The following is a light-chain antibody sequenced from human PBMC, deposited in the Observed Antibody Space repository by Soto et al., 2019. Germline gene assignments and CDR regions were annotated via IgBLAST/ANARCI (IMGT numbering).Light chain of an antibody. Sequence: EIVMTQSPATLSVSPGERATLSCRASQSVSSSLAWYQQKPGQTPRLPIYGASTRATGIPARFSGSGSGTELTLTISSLQSEDFAVYYCHQYNDWPPSYTFGQGTKVDIK. CDR2: GAS. V-gene: IGKV3-15*01. CDR1: QSVSSS. CDR3: HQYNDWPPSYT. J-gene: IGKJ2*01.